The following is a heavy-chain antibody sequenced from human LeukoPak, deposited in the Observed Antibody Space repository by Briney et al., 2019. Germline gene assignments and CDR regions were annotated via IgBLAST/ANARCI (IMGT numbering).Heavy chain of an antibody. V-gene: IGHV1-2*02. CDR1: GYTLIGYY. Sequence: ASVKVSCKASGYTLIGYYMHWVRQAPGQGLEWMGWINPNSGGTNSAQKFQDRVTMTRDTSISTAYMELRRLRSDDTAVYFCARDRCSGGNCYSDYWGQGTLVTVSS. CDR3: ARDRCSGGNCYSDY. D-gene: IGHD2-15*01. J-gene: IGHJ4*02. CDR2: INPNSGGT.